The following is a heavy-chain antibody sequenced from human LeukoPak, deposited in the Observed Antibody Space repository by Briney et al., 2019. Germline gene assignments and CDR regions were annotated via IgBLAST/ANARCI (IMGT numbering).Heavy chain of an antibody. J-gene: IGHJ4*02. D-gene: IGHD6-13*01. CDR3: ARDIGQGSSYLYDY. CDR2: INPKSGGT. CDR1: GYTFTVYY. V-gene: IGHV1-2*02. Sequence: ASVKVSCKASGYTFTVYYTHWVRQAPGQGLEWMGWINPKSGGTSYAQKFQGRVTMTRDTSITTAYMELSSLRSADTALYYCARDIGQGSSYLYDYWGQGTLVTVSS.